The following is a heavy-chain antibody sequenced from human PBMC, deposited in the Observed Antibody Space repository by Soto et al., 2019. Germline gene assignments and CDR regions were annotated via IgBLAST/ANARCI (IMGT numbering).Heavy chain of an antibody. V-gene: IGHV3-30*04. CDR2: ITHDGSQK. Sequence: SCKASGYTFTSYAMYWVRQAPGKGLEWVAVITHDGSQKYYADYVKGRFTISRDNAKNSLYLQMNSLRAEDTAVYYCARENYFDYWGQGTLVTVSS. CDR3: ARENYFDY. J-gene: IGHJ4*02. CDR1: GYTFTSYA.